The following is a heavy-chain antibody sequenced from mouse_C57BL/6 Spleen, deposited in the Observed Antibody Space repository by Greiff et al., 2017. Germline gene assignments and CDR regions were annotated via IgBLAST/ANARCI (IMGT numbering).Heavy chain of an antibody. D-gene: IGHD2-3*01. CDR2: INPSSGYT. J-gene: IGHJ2*01. CDR1: GYTFPSYT. CDR3: ARSGDGYPY. V-gene: IGHV1-4*01. Sequence: VQLQQSGAELARPGASVTMSCKASGYTFPSYTMHWVKQRPGQGLEWIGYINPSSGYTKYNQKFKDKATLTADKSSSTAYMQLSSLTSEDSAVYYCARSGDGYPYWGQGTTLTVSS.